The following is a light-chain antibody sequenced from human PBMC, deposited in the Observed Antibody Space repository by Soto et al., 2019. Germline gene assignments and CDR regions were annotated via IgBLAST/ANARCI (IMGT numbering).Light chain of an antibody. CDR2: LEGSGSY. V-gene: IGLV4-60*02. CDR3: ATWDGNWV. J-gene: IGLJ3*02. Sequence: QLVLTQSSSASASLGSSVKLTCTLSSGHSSYIIAWHQQQPGKAPRYLMKLEGSGSYKKGSGVPDRVSGSSPGADRYLPISHLPFEDEDEYSCATWDGNWVFGGRTKLTV. CDR1: SGHSSYI.